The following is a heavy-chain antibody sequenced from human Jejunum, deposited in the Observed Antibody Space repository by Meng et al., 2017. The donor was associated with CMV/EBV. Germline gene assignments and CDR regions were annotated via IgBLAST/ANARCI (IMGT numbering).Heavy chain of an antibody. D-gene: IGHD3-3*01. Sequence: SYYWAWIRQPPGKGLEWIGSIHQSGRTFYNPSLQSRLTISIDTSKNQFSLRLSSVTAADTAMYYCAKVWEAGFWSEYSEYYYGMDVWGQGTTVTVSS. J-gene: IGHJ6*02. CDR3: AKVWEAGFWSEYSEYYYGMDV. CDR1: SYY. V-gene: IGHV4-39*07. CDR2: IHQSGRT.